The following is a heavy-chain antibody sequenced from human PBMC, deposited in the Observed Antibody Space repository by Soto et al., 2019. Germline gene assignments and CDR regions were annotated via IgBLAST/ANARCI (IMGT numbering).Heavy chain of an antibody. D-gene: IGHD3-3*01. CDR1: GFNCSSYS. CDR3: ARGRIGYYDFWSAPRGDYYYYGIYV. CDR2: ISSSSSTR. V-gene: IGHV3-48*02. Sequence: GGSLILSSAASGFNCSSYSMHWVRQASGQGLERVSYISSSSSTRYYADSVKGRSTISRDNSKNSLYLQMNSLRDEDTAVYYCARGRIGYYDFWSAPRGDYYYYGIYVWGQGTRVTVSS. J-gene: IGHJ6*02.